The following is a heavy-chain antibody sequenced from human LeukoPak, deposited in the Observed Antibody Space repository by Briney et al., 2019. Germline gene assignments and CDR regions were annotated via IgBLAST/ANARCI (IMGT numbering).Heavy chain of an antibody. V-gene: IGHV1-2*02. CDR3: AREMTTVTQIDY. Sequence: ASVKVSCKASGYTFTGYYMHWVRQAPGQGLEWMGWINPNSGGTNYAQKFQGRVTMTRDTSISTAYMELSRLRSDDTAVYYCAREMTTVTQIDYWGQGTLVTVYS. CDR1: GYTFTGYY. J-gene: IGHJ4*02. D-gene: IGHD4-17*01. CDR2: INPNSGGT.